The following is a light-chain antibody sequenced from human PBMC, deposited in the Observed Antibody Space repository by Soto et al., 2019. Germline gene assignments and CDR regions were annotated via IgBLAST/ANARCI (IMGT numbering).Light chain of an antibody. CDR3: QQYNNWPRT. V-gene: IGKV3-15*01. J-gene: IGKJ1*01. CDR2: GVS. CDR1: QSISSD. Sequence: EIVMTQSPATLSVSPGERATLSCRASQSISSDLAWYQQKPGQAPRLIMNGVSTRATGIPARFSGSGSGTEFTLTISSLHSEDFAVYCCQQYNNWPRTFGQGTKV.